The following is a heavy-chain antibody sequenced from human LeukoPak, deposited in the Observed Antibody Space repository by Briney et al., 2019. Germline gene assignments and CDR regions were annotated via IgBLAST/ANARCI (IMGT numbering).Heavy chain of an antibody. CDR3: ARLGIAAAGTMWGPDVFDI. J-gene: IGHJ3*02. CDR2: ISSSSSYI. D-gene: IGHD6-13*01. CDR1: GFTFSSYS. V-gene: IGHV3-21*01. Sequence: GGSLRLSCAASGFTFSSYSMNWVRQAAGKGLEWVSSISSSSSYIYYADSVKGRFTISRDNAKNSLYLQTNSLRAEDTAVYYCARLGIAAAGTMWGPDVFDIWGQGTMVTVSS.